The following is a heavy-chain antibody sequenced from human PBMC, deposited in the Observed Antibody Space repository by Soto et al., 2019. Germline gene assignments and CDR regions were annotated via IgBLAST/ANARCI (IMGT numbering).Heavy chain of an antibody. J-gene: IGHJ4*02. D-gene: IGHD1-1*01. V-gene: IGHV4-34*01. CDR1: GGSFSGYY. CDR2: INHSGST. CDR3: ARVNYQYTRSYDY. Sequence: SETLSLTCAVYGGSFSGYYWSWIRQPPGKGLEWIGEINHSGSTNYNPSLKSRVTISVDTSKNQFSLKLSSVTAADTAVYYCARVNYQYTRSYDYWGQGTLVTVSS.